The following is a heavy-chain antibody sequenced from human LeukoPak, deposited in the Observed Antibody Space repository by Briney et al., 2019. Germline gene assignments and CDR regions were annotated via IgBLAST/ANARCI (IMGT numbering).Heavy chain of an antibody. CDR3: ARGDYVQYAFDS. J-gene: IGHJ3*02. V-gene: IGHV4-30-4*08. CDR1: GGSISSGDYY. D-gene: IGHD4-17*01. CDR2: IYYSGST. Sequence: SATLSLTCTVSGGSISSGDYYWSWIRQPPGKGLEWIGYIYYSGSTYYNPSLKRRVTISVDTSKNQFSLKLSSVTAADTAVYYCARGDYVQYAFDSWGQGTMGTVS.